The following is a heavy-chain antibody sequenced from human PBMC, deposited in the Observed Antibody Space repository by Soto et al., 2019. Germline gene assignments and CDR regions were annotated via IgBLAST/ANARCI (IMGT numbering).Heavy chain of an antibody. V-gene: IGHV4-31*03. Sequence: SETLSLTCTVSGGSISSGGYYWSWIRQHPGKGLEWIGYIYFSGSTYYNPSLKSRVTISVDTSKNQFSLKLSSVTAADTAVYYCARVGIVVVSGSGDACYRLYFWRQRTTVIVSS. CDR2: IYFSGST. CDR1: GGSISSGGYY. J-gene: IGHJ6*01. CDR3: ARVGIVVVSGSGDACYRLYF. D-gene: IGHD2-2*01.